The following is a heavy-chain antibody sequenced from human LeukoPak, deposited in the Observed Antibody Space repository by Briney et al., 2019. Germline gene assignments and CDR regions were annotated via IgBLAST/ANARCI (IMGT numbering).Heavy chain of an antibody. CDR1: GFTFSSYN. D-gene: IGHD1-7*01. CDR3: ARMNYVSSGWGAPFDD. J-gene: IGHJ4*02. CDR2: ISSSSSYI. Sequence: PGGSLRLSCAASGFTFSSYNMNWVRQAPGKGLEWVSSISSSSSYIYYADSVKGRFTISRDNAKNSLFLQMNSLSTDDTAVYYRARMNYVSSGWGAPFDDWGQGTLVTVSS. V-gene: IGHV3-21*01.